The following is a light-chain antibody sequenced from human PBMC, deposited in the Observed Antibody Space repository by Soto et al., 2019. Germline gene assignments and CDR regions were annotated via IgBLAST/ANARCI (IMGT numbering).Light chain of an antibody. Sequence: EIVLTQSPATLSLSPGERATLSCRASQSVSSSYLAWYQQKPGQAPRLLIYGASSRATSLPNRFSGSGSGTDFTLTISRLEPEDFAVYYCQQYGSSPTFGGGTKVDIK. CDR3: QQYGSSPT. J-gene: IGKJ4*01. CDR1: QSVSSSY. V-gene: IGKV3-20*01. CDR2: GAS.